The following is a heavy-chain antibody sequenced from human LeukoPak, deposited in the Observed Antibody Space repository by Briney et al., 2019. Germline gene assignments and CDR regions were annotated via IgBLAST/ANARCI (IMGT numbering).Heavy chain of an antibody. D-gene: IGHD1-7*01. CDR1: GHSFSTDW. CDR3: ARFRGELMDGFDF. CDR2: IYAGDADT. V-gene: IGHV5-51*01. Sequence: PGDSLKISCNGSGHSFSTDWIAWVRQMPGKGLEWMGVIYAGDADTRYSPSFQGQVTISADKSLNTAYLQWTNLKASDTAMYYCARFRGELMDGFDFWGQGTLVTVSS. J-gene: IGHJ4*02.